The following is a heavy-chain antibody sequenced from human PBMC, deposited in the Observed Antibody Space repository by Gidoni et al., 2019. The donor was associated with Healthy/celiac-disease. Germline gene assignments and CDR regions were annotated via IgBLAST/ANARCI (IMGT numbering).Heavy chain of an antibody. V-gene: IGHV3-23*01. CDR3: ARSSTRGYYYYGMDV. J-gene: IGHJ6*02. Sequence: EVQLLESGGGLVQPGGSLRLSCAASGFSFSSYAMSWVRQAPGKGLEWVSAISGSGGSTYYADSVKGRFTISRDNSKNTLYLQMNSLRAEDTAVYYCARSSTRGYYYYGMDVWGQGTTVTVSS. D-gene: IGHD2-2*01. CDR1: GFSFSSYA. CDR2: ISGSGGST.